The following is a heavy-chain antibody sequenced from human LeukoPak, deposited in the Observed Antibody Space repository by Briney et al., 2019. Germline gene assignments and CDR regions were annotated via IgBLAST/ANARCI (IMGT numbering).Heavy chain of an antibody. J-gene: IGHJ4*02. CDR3: ARRARNGYNYEFDY. Sequence: SETLSLTCAVYGGSFSSYYWSWIRQPPGKGLEWIGYIYYSGSTNYNPSLKSRVTISVDTSKNQFSLKLSSVTAADTAVYYCARRARNGYNYEFDYWGQGTLVTVSS. CDR2: IYYSGST. CDR1: GGSFSSYY. D-gene: IGHD5-24*01. V-gene: IGHV4-59*08.